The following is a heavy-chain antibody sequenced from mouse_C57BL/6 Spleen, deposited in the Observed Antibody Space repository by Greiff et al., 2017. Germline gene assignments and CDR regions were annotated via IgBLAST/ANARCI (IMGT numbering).Heavy chain of an antibody. CDR3: ARDYGSSDYYAMDY. Sequence: VQGVESGPELVKPGASVKISCKASGYAFSSSWMNWVKQRPGKGLEWIGRIYPGDGDTNYNGKFKGKATLTADKSSSTAYMQLSSLTSEDSAVYFCARDYGSSDYYAMDYWGQGTSVTVSS. CDR2: IYPGDGDT. CDR1: GYAFSSSW. J-gene: IGHJ4*01. D-gene: IGHD1-1*01. V-gene: IGHV1-82*01.